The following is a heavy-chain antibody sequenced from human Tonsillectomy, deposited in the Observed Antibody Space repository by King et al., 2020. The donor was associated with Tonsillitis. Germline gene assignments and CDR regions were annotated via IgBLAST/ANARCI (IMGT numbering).Heavy chain of an antibody. V-gene: IGHV4-39*01. D-gene: IGHD3-3*01. Sequence: LQLQESGPGLVKPSETLSLTCTVSGGSISSSSYYWGWIRQPPGQGLEWIGSIYYSGSTYYNPSLKSRVTISVDTSKNQFSLKLSSVTAADTAVYYCARRYDFWSGYNYYYYMDVWGKGTTVTVSS. J-gene: IGHJ6*03. CDR1: GGSISSSSYY. CDR3: ARRYDFWSGYNYYYYMDV. CDR2: IYYSGST.